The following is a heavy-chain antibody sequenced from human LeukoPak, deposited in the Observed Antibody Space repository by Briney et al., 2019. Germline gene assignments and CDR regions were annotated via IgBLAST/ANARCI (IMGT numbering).Heavy chain of an antibody. Sequence: GSLRLSCAASGFTFSSYSMNWVRQAPGKGLEWVSSTSSSSSYIYYADSVKGRFTISRDNAKNSLYLQMNSLRAEDTAAYYCARGHDYGDYGGYWGQGTLVTVSS. CDR2: TSSSSSYI. D-gene: IGHD4-17*01. V-gene: IGHV3-21*01. J-gene: IGHJ4*02. CDR1: GFTFSSYS. CDR3: ARGHDYGDYGGY.